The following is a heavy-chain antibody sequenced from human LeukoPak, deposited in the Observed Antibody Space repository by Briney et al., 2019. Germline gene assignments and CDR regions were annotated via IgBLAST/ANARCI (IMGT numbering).Heavy chain of an antibody. V-gene: IGHV3-30*02. CDR3: AAERPDDSFDI. Sequence: GGSLRLSCAASGFTFSNSVMHWVRQAPGKGLEWVAAIWFDGTSEYYPDSVKGRFTISRDNSENTLSLHMNSLKTEDTAVYYCAAERPDDSFDIWGQGTMVTVSS. CDR2: IWFDGTSE. D-gene: IGHD3-22*01. CDR1: GFTFSNSV. J-gene: IGHJ3*02.